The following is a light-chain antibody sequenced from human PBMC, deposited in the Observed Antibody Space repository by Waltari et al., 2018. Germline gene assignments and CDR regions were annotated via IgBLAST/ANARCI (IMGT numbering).Light chain of an antibody. CDR3: QQYGSSISYT. CDR1: QSLRNGY. J-gene: IGKJ2*01. Sequence: EIVLTQSPGTLSLSPGERATLSCRVSQSLRNGYLAWYQQKPGQAPRLLIYGASSRATGIPDRCSGSGSGTDFTLTISRLEPEDFAVYYCQQYGSSISYTFGQGTKLEIK. V-gene: IGKV3-20*01. CDR2: GAS.